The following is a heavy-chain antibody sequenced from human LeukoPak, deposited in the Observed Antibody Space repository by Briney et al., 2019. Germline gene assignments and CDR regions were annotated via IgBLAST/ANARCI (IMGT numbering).Heavy chain of an antibody. CDR3: AAQDHAAGNNYNPIFY. D-gene: IGHD3-10*01. CDR2: IRCDGGDK. Sequence: GGSLRLSCAASGFTFSRYGMHWVRQAPGKGLEWVAFIRCDGGDKEYKDSVKGRFTVSKDNSKNSLSLQMHSLRVEDTAVYYCAAQDHAAGNNYNPIFYWGQGALVTVSS. CDR1: GFTFSRYG. J-gene: IGHJ4*02. V-gene: IGHV3-30*02.